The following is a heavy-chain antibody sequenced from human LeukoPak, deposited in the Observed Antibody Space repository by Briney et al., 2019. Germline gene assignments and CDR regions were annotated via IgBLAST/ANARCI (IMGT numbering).Heavy chain of an antibody. CDR1: GFIFSNYA. V-gene: IGHV3-30*02. CDR2: IRYDGSNK. D-gene: IGHD1-26*01. CDR3: AKPSGSGFDY. J-gene: IGHJ4*02. Sequence: GGSLRLSCTASGFIFSNYAMHWVRQAPGKGLEWVSFIRYDGSNKYYVDSVKGRFTISRDNSKNTVFLQMNSLRAEDTAVYYCAKPSGSGFDYWGQGTLVTVSS.